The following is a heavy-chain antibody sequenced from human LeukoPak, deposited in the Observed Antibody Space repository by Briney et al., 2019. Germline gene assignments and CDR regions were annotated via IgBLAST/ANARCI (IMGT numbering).Heavy chain of an antibody. CDR1: GGTFSSYA. CDR2: IIPIFGTA. V-gene: IGHV1-69*05. D-gene: IGHD4-23*01. CDR3: AREDRYGGNRDYFDY. Sequence: PGASVKVSCKASGGTFSSYAISWVRQAPGQGLEWMGGIIPIFGTANYAQEFQGRVTITTDESTSTAYMELSSLRSEDTAVYYCAREDRYGGNRDYFDYWGQGTLVTVSS. J-gene: IGHJ4*02.